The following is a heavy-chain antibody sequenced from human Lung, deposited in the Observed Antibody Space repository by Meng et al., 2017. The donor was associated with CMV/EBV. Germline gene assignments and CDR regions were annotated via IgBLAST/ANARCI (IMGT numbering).Heavy chain of an antibody. V-gene: IGHV1-8*01. CDR1: GYTFTTYD. D-gene: IGHD2-15*01. Sequence: ASVKVSXKASGYTFTTYDINWVRQATGQGLEWMGWMNPNSGNTGYAQKFQGRVAMTRVTSISTAYMELSSLTPDDTAVYYCARTRIEVDQDGTKNKYYNNGMDVWGQGTXVTVSS. J-gene: IGHJ6*02. CDR3: ARTRIEVDQDGTKNKYYNNGMDV. CDR2: MNPNSGNT.